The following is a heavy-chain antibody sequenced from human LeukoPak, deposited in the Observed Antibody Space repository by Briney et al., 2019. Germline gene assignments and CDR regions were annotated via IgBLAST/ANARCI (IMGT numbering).Heavy chain of an antibody. Sequence: GGSLRLSCAASGFTFNKYAMSWVRQAPGKGLEWVSSISSSSSYIYYADSVKGRFTISRDNAKNSLYLQMNSLRAEDTAVYYCASHYTKDSPFDYWGQGTLVTVSS. J-gene: IGHJ4*02. D-gene: IGHD2-2*02. V-gene: IGHV3-21*01. CDR1: GFTFNKYA. CDR3: ASHYTKDSPFDY. CDR2: ISSSSSYI.